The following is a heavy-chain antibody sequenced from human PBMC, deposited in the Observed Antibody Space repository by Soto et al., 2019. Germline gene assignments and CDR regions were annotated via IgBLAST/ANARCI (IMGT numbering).Heavy chain of an antibody. CDR3: AGEGTTVTPPSSFYYLDV. CDR1: GYTFTSYG. D-gene: IGHD4-17*01. J-gene: IGHJ6*03. V-gene: IGHV1-18*01. Sequence: ASVKVSCKASGYTFTSYGISWVRQASGQGLEWMGWISAYNGNTNYAQKLQGRVTMTTDTSTSTAYMELRSLRSDDTAVYYCAGEGTTVTPPSSFYYLDVWGKGPTVTVS. CDR2: ISAYNGNT.